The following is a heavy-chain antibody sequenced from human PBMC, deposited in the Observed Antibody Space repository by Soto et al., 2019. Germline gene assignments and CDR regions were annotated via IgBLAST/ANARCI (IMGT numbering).Heavy chain of an antibody. CDR3: TTDGVLSTVTTQYFQH. J-gene: IGHJ1*01. CDR1: GFTFSNAW. V-gene: IGHV3-15*01. CDR2: IKSKTDGGTT. Sequence: EVQLVESGGGLVKPGGSLRLSCAASGFTFSNAWMSWVRQAPGKGLEWVGRIKSKTDGGTTDYAAPVKGRFTISRDDSKNTLYLQMNSLKTEDTAVYYCTTDGVLSTVTTQYFQHWGQGTLVTVSS. D-gene: IGHD4-17*01.